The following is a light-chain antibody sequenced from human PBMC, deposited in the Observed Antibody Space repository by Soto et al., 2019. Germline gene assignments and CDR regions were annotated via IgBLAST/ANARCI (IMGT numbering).Light chain of an antibody. CDR1: QSISSW. CDR2: DAY. V-gene: IGKV1-5*01. CDR3: QQYNSYSVYT. J-gene: IGKJ2*01. Sequence: DLHMTQSPSTLSASVGDRVTITCRASQSISSWLAWYQQKPRKAPKLLIYDAYSLESGVPSRFSGSGSGTEFTLTISSLQPDDFATYYCQQYNSYSVYTFGQGTKVDIK.